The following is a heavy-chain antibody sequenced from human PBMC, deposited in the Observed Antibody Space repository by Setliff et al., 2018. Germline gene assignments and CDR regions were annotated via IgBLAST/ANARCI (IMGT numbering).Heavy chain of an antibody. Sequence: KPSETLSLTCTASDGSIRSGDHYWNWIRQHPGKGLEWLGYIWKSVSTFYNPSLTSRFTISRDNAKNTLYLQMSSLGAEDTAVYYCATSGSYHGPLIWGQGALVTVSS. J-gene: IGHJ4*02. CDR2: IWKSVST. CDR1: DGSIRSGDHY. V-gene: IGHV4-31*08. D-gene: IGHD1-26*01. CDR3: ATSGSYHGPLI.